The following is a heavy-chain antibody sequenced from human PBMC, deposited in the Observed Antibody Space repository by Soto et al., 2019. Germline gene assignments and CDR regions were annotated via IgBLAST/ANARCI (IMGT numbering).Heavy chain of an antibody. CDR2: IWYDGSNK. D-gene: IGHD3-10*01. CDR1: GFTFSSYG. J-gene: IGHJ6*02. Sequence: QVQLVESGGGVVQPGRSLRLSCAASGFTFSSYGMHWVRQAPGKGLEWVAVIWYDGSNKYYADSVKGRFTISRDNSKNTVYLQMNSLRAEDTAVYYCARDVLLWFGELLPGYYYYGMDVWGQGTTVTVSS. CDR3: ARDVLLWFGELLPGYYYYGMDV. V-gene: IGHV3-33*01.